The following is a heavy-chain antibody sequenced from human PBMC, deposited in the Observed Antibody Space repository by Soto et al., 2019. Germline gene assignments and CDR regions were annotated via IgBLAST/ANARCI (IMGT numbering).Heavy chain of an antibody. CDR1: GYSFTIYW. CDR2: IYPGDSDT. Sequence: GESLKISCKGSGYSFTIYWIGWVRQMPGKGLELMGIIYPGDSDTRYSPSFQGQVTISADKSISTAYLQWSSLKASDTAMYYCARHHCSSXSCYRGQDYYYYYGMDVWGLGTTVTVSS. J-gene: IGHJ6*02. D-gene: IGHD2-2*02. CDR3: ARHHCSSXSCYRGQDYYYYYGMDV. V-gene: IGHV5-51*01.